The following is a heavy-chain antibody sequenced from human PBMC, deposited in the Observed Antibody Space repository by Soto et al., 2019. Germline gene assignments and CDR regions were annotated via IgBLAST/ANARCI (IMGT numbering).Heavy chain of an antibody. J-gene: IGHJ4*02. CDR1: GYTFTSSG. Sequence: QVQLVQSGAEVKKPGASVKVSCKASGYTFTSSGISWVRQAPGQWLEWMGGITTYNGNTNDAQKLQGRGTMTTDTSTSTAYMELRSLRSDDTAVYYCARAETPSPQAVAGTPHDYWGQGTLVTVSS. CDR3: ARAETPSPQAVAGTPHDY. V-gene: IGHV1-18*01. D-gene: IGHD6-19*01. CDR2: ITTYNGNT.